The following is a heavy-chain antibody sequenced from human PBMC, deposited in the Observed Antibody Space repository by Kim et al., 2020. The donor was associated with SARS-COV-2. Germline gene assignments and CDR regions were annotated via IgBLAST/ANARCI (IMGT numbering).Heavy chain of an antibody. CDR1: GGSISSSNW. J-gene: IGHJ4*02. Sequence: SETLSLTCTVSGGSISSSNWWTWVRQSPWKGLEWIGEIYHSGSTNYNPSLKSRVTISVDKSKNQFSLKLSSVTAADTAVYYCARKLDNYDYHFDYWGQGTLVTVSS. V-gene: IGHV4-4*02. CDR2: IYHSGST. D-gene: IGHD3-22*01. CDR3: ARKLDNYDYHFDY.